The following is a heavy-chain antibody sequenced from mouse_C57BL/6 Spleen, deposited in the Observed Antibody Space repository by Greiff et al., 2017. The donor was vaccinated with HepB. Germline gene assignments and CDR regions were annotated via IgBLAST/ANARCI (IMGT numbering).Heavy chain of an antibody. J-gene: IGHJ2*01. CDR2: IDPNSGGT. CDR3: ARYPITTVVATGFDY. Sequence: VQLQQPGAELVKPGASVKLSCKASGYTFTSYWMHWVKQRPGRGLEWIGRIDPNSGGTKYNEKFKSKATLTVDKPSSTAYMQLSSLTSEDSAVYYCARYPITTVVATGFDYWGQGTTLTVSS. D-gene: IGHD1-1*01. V-gene: IGHV1-72*01. CDR1: GYTFTSYW.